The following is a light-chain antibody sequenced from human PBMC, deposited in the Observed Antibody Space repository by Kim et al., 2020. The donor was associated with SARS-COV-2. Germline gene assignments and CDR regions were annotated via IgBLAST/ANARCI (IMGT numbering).Light chain of an antibody. CDR2: EDS. V-gene: IGLV6-57*01. J-gene: IGLJ3*02. CDR1: SGSIASNY. CDR3: QSYDSNNWV. Sequence: GKTVTFSCPRSSGSIASNYVQWYQQRPGSSPTTMIYEDSKRPSGVPDRFSGSIDSSSNSASLTISGLKAEDEADYYCQSYDSNNWVFGGGTQLTVL.